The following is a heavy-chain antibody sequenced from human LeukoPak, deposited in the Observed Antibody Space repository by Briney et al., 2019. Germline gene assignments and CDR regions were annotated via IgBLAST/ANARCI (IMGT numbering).Heavy chain of an antibody. V-gene: IGHV3-23*01. D-gene: IGHD6-6*01. CDR2: IDYDGGSG. Sequence: GGSLRLSCTVSGFTLSSYEMSWIRQAPGKGLEWVSSIDYDGGSGHYADSVKGRFTISRDNSNNTLFLHLNSLRGEDTAVYYCARTIGIAARADYWGQGTLVTVSS. CDR1: GFTLSSYE. CDR3: ARTIGIAARADY. J-gene: IGHJ4*02.